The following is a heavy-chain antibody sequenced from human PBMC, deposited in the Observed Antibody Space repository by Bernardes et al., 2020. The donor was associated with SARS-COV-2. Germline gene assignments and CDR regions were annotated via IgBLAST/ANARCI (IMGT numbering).Heavy chain of an antibody. CDR1: GFSLSPSAVG. CDR2: IYWDDDK. J-gene: IGHJ4*02. D-gene: IGHD3-3*01. Sequence: SGSTLLKPTETLTLTCTFSGFSLSPSAVGVGWIRQPPGKALEWLALIYWDDDKRYSPSLKSRLTISKDTSKNQVVLTMTNMDPVDTATYYCAHSQTYYDFWSGRPFDYWGQGTLVTVSS. V-gene: IGHV2-5*02. CDR3: AHSQTYYDFWSGRPFDY.